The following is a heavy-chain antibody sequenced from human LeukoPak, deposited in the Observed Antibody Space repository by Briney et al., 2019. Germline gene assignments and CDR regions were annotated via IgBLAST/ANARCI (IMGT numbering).Heavy chain of an antibody. CDR2: INQDGSGK. V-gene: IGHV3-7*05. Sequence: GGSLRLSCAASGFTFSSYWMSWVRQAPGKGLEWVANINQDGSGKYYVDSVKGRFTISRDNAKNSLHLQMNSLRAEDTAVYHCAKDTQFGYWGQGTLVTVSS. J-gene: IGHJ4*02. CDR1: GFTFSSYW. CDR3: AKDTQFGY.